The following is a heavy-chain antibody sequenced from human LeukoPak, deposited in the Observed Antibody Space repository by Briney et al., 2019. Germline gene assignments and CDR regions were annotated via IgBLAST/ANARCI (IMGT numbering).Heavy chain of an antibody. D-gene: IGHD3-10*01. Sequence: GGSLRLSCAASGFTFSSSEMNWVRQAPGKGLEWVSYITSSGGTTYYADSVKGRFTISRDNARNSLFLQMNSLRAEDTAVYYCARHQRWFGELDFWGQGTLVTVSS. J-gene: IGHJ4*02. V-gene: IGHV3-48*03. CDR3: ARHQRWFGELDF. CDR2: ITSSGGTT. CDR1: GFTFSSSE.